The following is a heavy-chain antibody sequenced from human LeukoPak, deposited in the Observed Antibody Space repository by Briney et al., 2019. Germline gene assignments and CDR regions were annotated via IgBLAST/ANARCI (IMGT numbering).Heavy chain of an antibody. CDR3: ARHRGWTDGMDWFDP. Sequence: SETLSLTCAVSGGSISSSNWWSWVRQPPGKGLEWIGEIYHFGSTNYNPSLKSRVTISVDKSKNQFSLKLSSVTAADTAVYYCARHRGWTDGMDWFDPWGQGTLVTVSS. V-gene: IGHV4-4*02. CDR1: GGSISSSNW. D-gene: IGHD1-14*01. J-gene: IGHJ5*02. CDR2: IYHFGST.